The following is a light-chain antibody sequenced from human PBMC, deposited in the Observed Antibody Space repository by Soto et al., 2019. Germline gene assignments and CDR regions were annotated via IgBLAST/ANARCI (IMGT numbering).Light chain of an antibody. CDR1: QSVSTTY. CDR2: ATS. V-gene: IGKV3-20*01. CDR3: QQYGNSPPYS. J-gene: IGKJ2*03. Sequence: EIVMTQSPATLSVSPGEGASLSCRASQSVSTTYLAWYQLKPGQAPRLVIYATSSRAAGIPDRFRGSGSGTEFTLTISSLEPEDVGVYFCQQYGNSPPYSFGQGTKLEIK.